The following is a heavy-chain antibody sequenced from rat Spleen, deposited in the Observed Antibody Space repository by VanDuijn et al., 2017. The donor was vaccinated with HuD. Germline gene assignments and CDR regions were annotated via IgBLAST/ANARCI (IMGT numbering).Heavy chain of an antibody. CDR3: TRENWVLDV. V-gene: IGHV5-17*01. CDR2: ITHNDGNT. D-gene: IGHD3-6*01. Sequence: EVQLVESGGGLVQPGRSLKFSCAASGFTFSDYAMAWVRQAPGKGLEWVASITHNDGNTYYPDSVMGRFTISRNNAKSTLYLQMNSLRSEDTATYYCTRENWVLDVWGQGTSVTVSS. J-gene: IGHJ4*01. CDR1: GFTFSDYA.